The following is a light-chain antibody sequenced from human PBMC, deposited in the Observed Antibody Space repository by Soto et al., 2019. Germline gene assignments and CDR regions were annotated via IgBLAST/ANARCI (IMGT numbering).Light chain of an antibody. CDR1: QSVSNY. CDR3: QQRSSWPST. V-gene: IGKV3-11*01. Sequence: EIVLTQSPATLSLSPGEGATLSCRASQSVSNYLAWYQQKPGQVPRLLIYDVSTRATGIPGRFSGSGSGTDFTLTSSSLEPEDFAVYYCQQRSSWPSTFGGGTKVEIK. CDR2: DVS. J-gene: IGKJ4*01.